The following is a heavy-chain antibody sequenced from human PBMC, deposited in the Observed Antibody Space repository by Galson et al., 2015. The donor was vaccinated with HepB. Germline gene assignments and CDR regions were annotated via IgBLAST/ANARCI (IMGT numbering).Heavy chain of an antibody. D-gene: IGHD3-22*01. CDR3: ARPGSGYYPYFDY. CDR2: ISYDGTDK. CDR1: GFTFSSYT. V-gene: IGHV3-30*04. Sequence: SLRLSCAASGFTFSSYTMHWVRQAPGKGLEWVAVISYDGTDKYYADSVKGRFTTSRDNSKNTLYLQMNSLRAEDTAVYYCARPGSGYYPYFDYWGQGTLVTVSS. J-gene: IGHJ4*02.